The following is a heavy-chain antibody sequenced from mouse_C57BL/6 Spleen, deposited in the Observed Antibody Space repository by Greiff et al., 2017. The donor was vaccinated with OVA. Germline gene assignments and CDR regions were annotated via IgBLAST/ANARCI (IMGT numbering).Heavy chain of an antibody. D-gene: IGHD1-2*01. CDR3: ARALRRDGDYYAMDY. J-gene: IGHJ4*01. V-gene: IGHV5-4*03. CDR1: GFTFSSYA. CDR2: ISDGGSYT. Sequence: EVKVVESGGGLVKPGGSLKLSCAASGFTFSSYAMSWVRQTPEKRLEWVATISDGGSYTDYPDNVKGRFTISRDNAKNNLYLQLSHLKSEDTAMYYCARALRRDGDYYAMDYWGQGTSVTVSS.